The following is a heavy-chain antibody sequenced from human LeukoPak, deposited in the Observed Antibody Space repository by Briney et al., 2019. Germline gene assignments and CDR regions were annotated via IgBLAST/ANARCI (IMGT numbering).Heavy chain of an antibody. CDR1: GYTFTGYY. Sequence: ASVKVSCKASGYTFTGYYMHWVRQAPGQGLEWMGWINPNSGGTNYAQKFQGWVTMTRDTSISTAYMELSRLRSDDTAVYYCARDVGQLANWFDPWGQGTLVTVSS. CDR3: ARDVGQLANWFDP. V-gene: IGHV1-2*04. CDR2: INPNSGGT. J-gene: IGHJ5*02. D-gene: IGHD6-13*01.